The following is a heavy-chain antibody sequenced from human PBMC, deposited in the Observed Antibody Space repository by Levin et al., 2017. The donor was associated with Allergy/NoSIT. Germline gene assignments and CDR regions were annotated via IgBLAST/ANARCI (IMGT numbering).Heavy chain of an antibody. D-gene: IGHD1-26*01. CDR1: GFTFSGSA. J-gene: IGHJ3*02. CDR3: TRLEEIAAPTMRAYDI. V-gene: IGHV3-73*01. CDR2: IRSKPNNYAT. Sequence: GESLKISCAASGFTFSGSAMHWVRQASGKGLEWVGRIRSKPNNYATAYAASVKGRFTISRDDSENTAYLQMNSLKTEDTAVYYCTRLEEIAAPTMRAYDIWGQGTTVTVSS.